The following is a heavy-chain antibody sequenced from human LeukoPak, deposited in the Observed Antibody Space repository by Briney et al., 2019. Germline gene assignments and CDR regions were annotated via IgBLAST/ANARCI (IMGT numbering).Heavy chain of an antibody. J-gene: IGHJ4*02. Sequence: SETLSLTCSVSGGSISSGSYYWSWIRQPAGKGLEWIGRIYTSGSTNYNPSLKSRVTISVDTSKNQFSLKLSSVTAADTAVYYCARARILGYCSGGSCYSLDYWGQGTLVTVSS. D-gene: IGHD2-15*01. CDR2: IYTSGST. V-gene: IGHV4-61*02. CDR1: GGSISSGSYY. CDR3: ARARILGYCSGGSCYSLDY.